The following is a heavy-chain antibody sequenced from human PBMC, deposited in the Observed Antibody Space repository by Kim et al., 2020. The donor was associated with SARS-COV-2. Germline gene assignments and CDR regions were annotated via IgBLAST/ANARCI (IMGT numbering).Heavy chain of an antibody. CDR2: ISWNSGSI. Sequence: GGSLRLSCAASGFTFDDYAMHWVRQAPGKGLEWVSGISWNSGSIGYADSVKGRFTISRDNAKNSLYLQMNSLRAEDTALYYCAKDTGSGWLRLTLYYFD. CDR3: AKDTGSGWLRLTLYYFD. CDR1: GFTFDDYA. J-gene: IGHJ4*01. V-gene: IGHV3-9*01. D-gene: IGHD5-12*01.